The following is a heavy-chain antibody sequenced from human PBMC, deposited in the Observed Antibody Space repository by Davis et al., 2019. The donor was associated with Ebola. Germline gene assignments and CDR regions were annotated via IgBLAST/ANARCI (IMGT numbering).Heavy chain of an antibody. CDR3: ARLPAMVLRGAFDI. V-gene: IGHV4-59*01. J-gene: IGHJ3*02. CDR2: IYYSGST. CDR1: GGSISSYY. Sequence: MPSETLSLTCTVPGGSISSYYWSWIRQLPGKGLEWIGYIYYSGSTNYNPSLKSRVTISVDTSKNQFSLKLSSVTVADTAVYYCARLPAMVLRGAFDIWGQGTMVTVSS. D-gene: IGHD5-18*01.